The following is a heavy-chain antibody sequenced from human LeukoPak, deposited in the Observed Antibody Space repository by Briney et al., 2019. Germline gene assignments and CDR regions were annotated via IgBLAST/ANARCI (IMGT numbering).Heavy chain of an antibody. CDR3: ARETRGTVGSY. CDR2: LKQDGSDK. CDR1: GFSVSSNY. D-gene: IGHD4-23*01. Sequence: GGSLRLSCAASGFSVSSNYINWVRQAPGKGLEWVASLKQDGSDKYYVDSVKGRFTISRDNAENSLYLQMNSLRAEDTAVYYCARETRGTVGSYWGRGTLVTVSS. V-gene: IGHV3-7*03. J-gene: IGHJ4*02.